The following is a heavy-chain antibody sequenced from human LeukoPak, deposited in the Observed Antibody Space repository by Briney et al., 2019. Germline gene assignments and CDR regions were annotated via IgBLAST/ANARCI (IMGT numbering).Heavy chain of an antibody. CDR1: GLTFSSYA. D-gene: IGHD3-10*01. CDR2: ISGSGGST. CDR3: ARRYGSGSYVGPFDP. Sequence: GGSLRLSCAASGLTFSSYAMSWVRQAPGKGLEWVSAISGSGGSTYYADSVKGRFIISRDNSKNTLSLQMNSLRAEDTAVYYCARRYGSGSYVGPFDPWGQGTLVTVSS. V-gene: IGHV3-23*01. J-gene: IGHJ5*02.